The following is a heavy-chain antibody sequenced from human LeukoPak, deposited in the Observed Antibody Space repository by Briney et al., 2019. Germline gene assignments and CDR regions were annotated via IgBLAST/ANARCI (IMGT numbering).Heavy chain of an antibody. CDR3: ARAYYSGSGSYYLFYYGMDV. J-gene: IGHJ6*02. CDR1: GFTFSSYS. CDR2: ISSGSNYI. V-gene: IGHV3-21*01. Sequence: GGSLRLSCAASGFTFSSYSMSYRMNWVRQAPGKGLEWVSSISSGSNYIYYADSVKGRFTISRDNAKNSLYLQMNSLRAEDTAVYYSARAYYSGSGSYYLFYYGMDVWGQGTTVTVSS. D-gene: IGHD3-10*01.